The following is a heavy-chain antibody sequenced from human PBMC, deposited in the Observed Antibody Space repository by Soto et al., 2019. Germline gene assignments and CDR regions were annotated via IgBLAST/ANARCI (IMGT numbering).Heavy chain of an antibody. V-gene: IGHV4-30-4*01. Sequence: QVQLQESGPGLVKPSQTLSLTCTVPGGSISSGDYYWTWIRQPPGKGLEWIGYIYYSGSTNYNPSLSSRVTISVDTSKNQFSLNLSSVTAADTAVYYCARIVERGYTIDFDLWGRGTLVTVSS. CDR3: ARIVERGYTIDFDL. D-gene: IGHD3-16*02. CDR1: GGSISSGDYY. J-gene: IGHJ2*01. CDR2: IYYSGST.